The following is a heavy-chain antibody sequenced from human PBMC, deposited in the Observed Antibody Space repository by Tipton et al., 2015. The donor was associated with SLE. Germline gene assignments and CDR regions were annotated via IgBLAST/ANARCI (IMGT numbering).Heavy chain of an antibody. V-gene: IGHV3-30*02. D-gene: IGHD2-15*01. CDR1: GFSFSDYY. J-gene: IGHJ3*02. CDR2: IRYDGSNK. CDR3: ARDAGDIVVVVAATPDAFDI. Sequence: SLRLSCAASGFSFSDYYMHWVRQAPGKGLEWVAFIRYDGSNKYYADSVKGRFTISRDNSKNTLYLQMNSLSAEDTAVYYCARDAGDIVVVVAATPDAFDIWGQGTMVTVSS.